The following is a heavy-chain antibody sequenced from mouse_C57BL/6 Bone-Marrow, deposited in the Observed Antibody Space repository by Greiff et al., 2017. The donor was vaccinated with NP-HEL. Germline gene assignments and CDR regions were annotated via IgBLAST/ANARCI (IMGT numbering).Heavy chain of an antibody. CDR2: ISYSGST. Sequence: VQLQQSGPGMVKPSQSLSLTCTVTGYSITSGYDWHWIRHFPGNKLEWMGYISYSGSTNYNPSLKSRISITHDTSKNHFFLKLNSVTTEDTATYYCAREDYDGYYGWGQGTSVTVSS. V-gene: IGHV3-1*01. D-gene: IGHD2-3*01. J-gene: IGHJ4*01. CDR3: AREDYDGYYG. CDR1: GYSITSGYD.